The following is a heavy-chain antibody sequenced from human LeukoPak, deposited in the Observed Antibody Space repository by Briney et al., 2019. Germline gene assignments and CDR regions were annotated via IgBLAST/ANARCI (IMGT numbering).Heavy chain of an antibody. CDR1: GYTFTSYY. J-gene: IGHJ5*02. CDR3: ARDRIVVVTAVTPSNWFDP. D-gene: IGHD2-21*02. CDR2: INPSGGST. Sequence: ASVKVSCKASGYTFTSYYMHWVRQAPGQGLEWMGIINPSGGSTSYAQKFQGRVTMTRDTSTSTVYMELSSLRSEDTAVYYCARDRIVVVTAVTPSNWFDPWGQGTLVTVSS. V-gene: IGHV1-46*01.